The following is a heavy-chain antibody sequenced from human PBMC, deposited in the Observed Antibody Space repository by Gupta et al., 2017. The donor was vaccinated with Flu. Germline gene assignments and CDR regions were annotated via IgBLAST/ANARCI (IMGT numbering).Heavy chain of an antibody. J-gene: IGHJ3*02. CDR3: ARDPLILGIAAAGTSSDAFDI. V-gene: IGHV3-21*01. D-gene: IGHD6-13*01. Sequence: EVQLVESGGGLVKPGGSLRLSCAASGFTFSSYSMNWVRQAPGKGLEWVSSISSSSSYIYYADSVKGRFTISRDNAKNSLYLQMNSLRAEDTAVYYCARDPLILGIAAAGTSSDAFDIWGQGTMVTVSS. CDR2: ISSSSSYI. CDR1: GFTFSSYS.